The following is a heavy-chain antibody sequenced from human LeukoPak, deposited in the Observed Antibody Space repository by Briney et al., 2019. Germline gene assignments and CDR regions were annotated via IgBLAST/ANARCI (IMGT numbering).Heavy chain of an antibody. CDR3: TTGGRSIGWVSLSGYDWGFDY. CDR2: IKSKDDGGTT. D-gene: IGHD5-12*01. J-gene: IGHJ4*02. V-gene: IGHV3-15*01. CDR1: GFTFSNAW. Sequence: PGGSLRLSCAASGFTFSNAWMSWVRQAPGKGLEWVGRIKSKDDGGTTDYAAPVKGRFIISRDDSKNTLYLQVNSLKTEDTAVYYCTTGGRSIGWVSLSGYDWGFDYWGQGTLVTVSS.